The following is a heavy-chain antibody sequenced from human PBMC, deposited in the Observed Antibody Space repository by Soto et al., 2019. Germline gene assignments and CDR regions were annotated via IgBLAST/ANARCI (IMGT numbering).Heavy chain of an antibody. CDR2: INPNSGGT. CDR1: GYTFTGYY. CDR3: ARGGYLRFLEWPPRDYYYYYGMDV. V-gene: IGHV1-2*02. J-gene: IGHJ6*02. D-gene: IGHD3-3*01. Sequence: ASVKVSCKASGYTFTGYYMHWVRQAPGQGLEWMGWINPNSGGTNYAQKFQGRVTMTRDTSISTAHMELSRLRSDDTAVYYCARGGYLRFLEWPPRDYYYYYGMDVWGQGTTVTVSS.